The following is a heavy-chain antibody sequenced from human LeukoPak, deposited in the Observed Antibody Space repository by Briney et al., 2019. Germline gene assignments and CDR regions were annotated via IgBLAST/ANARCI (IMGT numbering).Heavy chain of an antibody. CDR3: ARAGLSPPMVRGVIITESPSYFDY. D-gene: IGHD3-10*01. Sequence: GASVKVSCKASGYTFTSYYMHWVRQAPGQGLEWMGIINPSGGSTSYAQKFQGRVTMTRDMSTSTVYMELSSLRSEDTAVYYCARAGLSPPMVRGVIITESPSYFDYWGQGTLVTVSS. V-gene: IGHV1-46*01. J-gene: IGHJ4*02. CDR2: INPSGGST. CDR1: GYTFTSYY.